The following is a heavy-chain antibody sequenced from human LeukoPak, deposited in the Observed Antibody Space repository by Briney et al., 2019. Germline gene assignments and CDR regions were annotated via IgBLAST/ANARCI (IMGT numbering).Heavy chain of an antibody. CDR1: GFTFSTYG. V-gene: IGHV3-30*18. J-gene: IGHJ6*02. CDR2: ISYDGSNE. Sequence: GGSLRLSCADSGFTFSTYGMYWVRQAPGKGLEWVAVISYDGSNEFYADSVKGRFTISRDNSKNTLYLQMNSLRAEDTAVYYCAKDQYYYDSRYYSYYYGMDVWGQGATVTVSS. CDR3: AKDQYYYDSRYYSYYYGMDV. D-gene: IGHD3-22*01.